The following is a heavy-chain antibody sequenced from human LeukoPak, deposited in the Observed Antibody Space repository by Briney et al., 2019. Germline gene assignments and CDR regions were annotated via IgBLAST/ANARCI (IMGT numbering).Heavy chain of an antibody. Sequence: GASVKVSFKASGYTFTGYYMHWVRQAPGQGLEWMGWINPNSGGTNYAQKFQGRVTMTRDTSISTAYMELSRLRSDDTAVYYCARSSRGAAIGLGYWGQGTLVTVSS. CDR1: GYTFTGYY. J-gene: IGHJ4*02. CDR3: ARSSRGAAIGLGY. CDR2: INPNSGGT. D-gene: IGHD2-2*02. V-gene: IGHV1-2*02.